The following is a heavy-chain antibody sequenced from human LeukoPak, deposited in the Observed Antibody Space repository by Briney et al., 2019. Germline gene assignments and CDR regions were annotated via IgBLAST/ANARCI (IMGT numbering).Heavy chain of an antibody. J-gene: IGHJ6*02. CDR1: GGSISSYY. CDR2: IYYSGST. D-gene: IGHD3-10*01. Sequence: SETLSLTCTVSGGSISSYYWSRIRQPPGKGLEWIGYIYYSGSTNYNPSLKSRVTISVDTSKNQFSLKLSSVTAADTAVYYCASQYYYGSGSGYYYGMDVWGQGTTVTVSS. V-gene: IGHV4-59*08. CDR3: ASQYYYGSGSGYYYGMDV.